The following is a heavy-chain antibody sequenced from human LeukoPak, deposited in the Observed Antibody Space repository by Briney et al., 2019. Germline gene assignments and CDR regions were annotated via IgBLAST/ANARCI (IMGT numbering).Heavy chain of an antibody. J-gene: IGHJ5*02. CDR2: IYYSGST. Sequence: SETLSLTCTVPGGSISSYYWSWIRQPPGKGLEWIGYIYYSGSTNYNPSLKSRVTISVDTSKNQFSLKLSSVTAADTAVYYCARGAYCSSTSCYISWFDPWGQGTLVTVSS. CDR3: ARGAYCSSTSCYISWFDP. D-gene: IGHD2-2*02. CDR1: GGSISSYY. V-gene: IGHV4-59*01.